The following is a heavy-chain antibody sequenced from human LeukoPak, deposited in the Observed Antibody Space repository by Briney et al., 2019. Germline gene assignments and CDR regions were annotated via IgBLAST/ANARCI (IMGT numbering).Heavy chain of an antibody. J-gene: IGHJ4*02. Sequence: ASVKVSCKASGYTFTSYDINWVRQATGQGLEWMGWMNPNSGNTGYAQKFQGRVTMTRNTSISTAYMELCSLRSEDTAVYYCARFPYCSSPSCAEAHYFDYWGQGTLVTVSS. CDR3: ARFPYCSSPSCAEAHYFDY. V-gene: IGHV1-8*01. CDR1: GYTFTSYD. CDR2: MNPNSGNT. D-gene: IGHD2-2*01.